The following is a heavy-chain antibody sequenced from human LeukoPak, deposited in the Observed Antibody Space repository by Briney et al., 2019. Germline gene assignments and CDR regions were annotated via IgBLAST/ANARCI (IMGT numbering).Heavy chain of an antibody. V-gene: IGHV1-18*01. CDR3: ARPEMGLQSDAFDI. D-gene: IGHD5-24*01. J-gene: IGHJ3*02. Sequence: ASVKVSCKASGYTFTSYGISWVRQAPGQGLEWMGWISAYNGNTNYAQKLQGRVTMTTDTSTSTAYMELRSLRSDDTAVYYCARPEMGLQSDAFDIWGQGTMVTVSS. CDR1: GYTFTSYG. CDR2: ISAYNGNT.